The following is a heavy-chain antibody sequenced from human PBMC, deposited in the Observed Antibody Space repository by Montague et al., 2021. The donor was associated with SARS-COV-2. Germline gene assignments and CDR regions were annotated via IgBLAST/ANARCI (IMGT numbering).Heavy chain of an antibody. V-gene: IGHV3-23*01. CDR1: GFTFISYA. D-gene: IGHD3-22*01. Sequence: SLRLSCAVSGFTFISYAMTWVRQAPGKGLEWVSYISGRGNTIYYADSVKGRVTISRDNSNNILYLQMNSLRAADTAVYYCAKGMRITSYYDGFDVWGQGTTVTVSS. CDR3: AKGMRITSYYDGFDV. CDR2: ISGRGNTI. J-gene: IGHJ6*02.